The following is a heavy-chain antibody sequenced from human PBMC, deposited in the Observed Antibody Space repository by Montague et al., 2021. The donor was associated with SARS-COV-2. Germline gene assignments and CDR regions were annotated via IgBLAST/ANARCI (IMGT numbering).Heavy chain of an antibody. CDR3: TRAGYQVLWSDYYYGMDV. CDR2: INHNGST. D-gene: IGHD2-2*01. V-gene: IGHV4-34*01. J-gene: IGHJ6*02. CDR1: GGSFSGYY. Sequence: SETLSLTCAVSGGSFSGYYYCWIRQPPGKGLEWIGEINHNGSTNXNPSLKSRVTIAVDTSKNQFSLKLSSVTAADTAVYYCTRAGYQVLWSDYYYGMDVWGQGTTVTVSS.